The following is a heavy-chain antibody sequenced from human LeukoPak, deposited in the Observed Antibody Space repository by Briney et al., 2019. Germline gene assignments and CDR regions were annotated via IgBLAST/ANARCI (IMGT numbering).Heavy chain of an antibody. CDR1: GFTFSSYG. J-gene: IGHJ4*02. D-gene: IGHD4-17*01. CDR2: ISYDGSNK. V-gene: IGHV3-30*03. CDR3: ARRRFYLDY. Sequence: GGSLRLSCAASGFTFSSYGMHWARQAPGKGLEWVAVISYDGSNKYYADSVKGRFTISRDNSKNTLYLQMNSLRAEDTAVYYCARRRFYLDYWRQGTLVTVSS.